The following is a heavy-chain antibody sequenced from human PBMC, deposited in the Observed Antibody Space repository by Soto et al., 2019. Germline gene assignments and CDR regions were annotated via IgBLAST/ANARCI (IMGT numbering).Heavy chain of an antibody. J-gene: IGHJ5*02. CDR3: ARDIVVVPAAIPRYSWFDP. CDR1: GGSISSGGYY. V-gene: IGHV4-31*03. D-gene: IGHD2-2*02. Sequence: QVQLQESGPGLVKPSQTLSLTCTVSGGSISSGGYYWSWIRQHPGKGLEWIGYIYYSGSTYYNPSLKSRVTISVDTSKNQFSLKLSSVTAADTAVYYCARDIVVVPAAIPRYSWFDPWGQGTLVTVSS. CDR2: IYYSGST.